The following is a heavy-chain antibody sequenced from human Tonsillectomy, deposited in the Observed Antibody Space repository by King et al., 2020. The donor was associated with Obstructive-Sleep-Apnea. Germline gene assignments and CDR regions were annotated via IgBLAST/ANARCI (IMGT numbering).Heavy chain of an antibody. CDR3: AREGNDDAPPHFFQTVWYFDL. D-gene: IGHD2/OR15-2a*01. CDR1: GGSISSYF. Sequence: QLQESGPGLVKPSETLSLTCTVSGGSISSYFWSWIRQPPGKGLEWIGYIYYSGSTNYNPSLKSRVTISVDTSKNQFSLKLNSVTAADTAVYYCAREGNDDAPPHFFQTVWYFDLWGRGTPVTVSS. J-gene: IGHJ2*01. CDR2: IYYSGST. V-gene: IGHV4-59*01.